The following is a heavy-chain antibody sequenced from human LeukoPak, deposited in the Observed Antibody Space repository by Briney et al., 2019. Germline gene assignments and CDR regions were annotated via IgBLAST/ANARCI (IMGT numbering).Heavy chain of an antibody. Sequence: GGSLRLSCAASGFTFSNYGLTWVRQAPGRGLESVSSISGAGTYYAESVKGRFSISRDNYKNTLYLQMSSLRAEDTAVYYCARDPNGNYVGAFDFQRWGQGTLVTVSS. CDR3: ARDPNGNYVGAFDFQR. D-gene: IGHD4-17*01. V-gene: IGHV3-23*01. J-gene: IGHJ1*01. CDR1: GFTFSNYG. CDR2: ISGAGT.